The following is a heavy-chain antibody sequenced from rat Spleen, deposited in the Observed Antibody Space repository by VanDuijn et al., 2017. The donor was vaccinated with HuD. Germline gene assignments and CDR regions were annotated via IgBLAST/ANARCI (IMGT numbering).Heavy chain of an antibody. D-gene: IGHD1-12*01. J-gene: IGHJ2*01. CDR3: TRGTYYRH. CDR2: IWGDGTT. V-gene: IGHV2-1*01. Sequence: QVQLKESGPGLVQPSQTLSLTCTVSGFSLSTNSVHWVRQPPGKGLEWMGGIWGDGTTDYKSVLKSRLSISRDTSKSQVFLKMNSLQTDDTAIYFCTRGTYYRHWGQGVMVTVSS. CDR1: GFSLSTNS.